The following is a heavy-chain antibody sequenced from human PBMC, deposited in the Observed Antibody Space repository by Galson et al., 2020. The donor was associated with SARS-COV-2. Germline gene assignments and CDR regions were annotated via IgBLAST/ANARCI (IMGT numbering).Heavy chain of an antibody. CDR1: GFSLDDYT. V-gene: IGHV3-43*01. J-gene: IGHJ6*02. Sequence: GGSLRLSCAASGFSLDDYTIHWVRHAQGKGLEWVSLISWDGGSIYYADSVKGRFTISRDKSKNSLYLQMNSLTTEDTAIYLCTKDRGARSSSFYGMDVWGQGTTVTVSS. D-gene: IGHD6-6*01. CDR2: ISWDGGSI. CDR3: TKDRGARSSSFYGMDV.